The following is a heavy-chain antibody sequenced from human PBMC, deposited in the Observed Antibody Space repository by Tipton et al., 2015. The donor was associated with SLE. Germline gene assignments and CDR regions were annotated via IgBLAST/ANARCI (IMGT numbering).Heavy chain of an antibody. CDR1: GGSISSSNYY. D-gene: IGHD3-9*01. Sequence: TLSLTCTVSGGSISSSNYYWGWIRQPPGKGLEWIGTIYYSGSTYYNPSLKSRVTISVDTSKNQFSLKLGSVTAADTAVYYCARVGGDILTDYYFDYWGQGTLVTVSS. CDR3: ARVGGDILTDYYFDY. J-gene: IGHJ4*02. V-gene: IGHV4-39*07. CDR2: IYYSGST.